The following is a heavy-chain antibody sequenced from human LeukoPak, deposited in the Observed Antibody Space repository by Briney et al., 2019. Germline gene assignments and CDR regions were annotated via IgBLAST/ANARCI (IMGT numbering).Heavy chain of an antibody. D-gene: IGHD5-18*01. CDR1: GLTVSSNY. Sequence: PGGSLRLSCAASGLTVSSNYMSWVRQAPGKGLEWVSVIYSGGSTYYADSVKGRFTISRDNSKNTLYLQMNSLRAEDTAVYYCARGDRGYTDAFDIWGQGTMVTVSS. CDR3: ARGDRGYTDAFDI. J-gene: IGHJ3*02. CDR2: IYSGGST. V-gene: IGHV3-53*01.